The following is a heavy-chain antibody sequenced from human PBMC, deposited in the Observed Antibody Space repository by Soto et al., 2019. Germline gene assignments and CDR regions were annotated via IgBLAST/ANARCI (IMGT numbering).Heavy chain of an antibody. CDR2: ISGSGGST. J-gene: IGHJ6*02. CDR1: GFTFSSYA. Sequence: PGGSLRLSCAASGFTFSSYAMSWVRQAPGKGLEWVSAISGSGGSTYYADSVKGRFTISRDNSKNTLYLQMNSLRAEDTAVYYCAKDRRGIRGVRRYYYGMDVWGQGTTVTVSS. D-gene: IGHD3-10*01. V-gene: IGHV3-23*01. CDR3: AKDRRGIRGVRRYYYGMDV.